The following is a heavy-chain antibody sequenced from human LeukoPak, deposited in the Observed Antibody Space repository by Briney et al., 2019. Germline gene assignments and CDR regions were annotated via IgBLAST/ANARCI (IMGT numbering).Heavy chain of an antibody. CDR2: VSGSGGST. J-gene: IGHJ4*02. V-gene: IGHV3-23*01. CDR1: GFTFSSYA. CDR3: AKEGGCSSTSCYTGRLFDY. Sequence: GGSLRLSCAASGFTFSSYAMSWVRQAPGKGLEWVSVVSGSGGSTYYADSVKGRFTISRDNSKNTLYLQMNSLRAEDTAVYYCAKEGGCSSTSCYTGRLFDYWGKGTLVTVSS. D-gene: IGHD2-2*02.